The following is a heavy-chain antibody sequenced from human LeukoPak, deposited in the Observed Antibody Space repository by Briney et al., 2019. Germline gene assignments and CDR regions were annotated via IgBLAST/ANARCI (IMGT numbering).Heavy chain of an antibody. CDR3: AKAKTNWEVDY. CDR2: ISYDGSNK. Sequence: GGSLRLSCAASGFTFSSYGMHWVRQAPGKGLEWVAVISYDGSNKYYADSVKGRFTISRDNSRNTLYLQTNSLRAEDTAVYYCAKAKTNWEVDYWGQGTLVTVSS. J-gene: IGHJ4*02. V-gene: IGHV3-30*18. CDR1: GFTFSSYG. D-gene: IGHD7-27*01.